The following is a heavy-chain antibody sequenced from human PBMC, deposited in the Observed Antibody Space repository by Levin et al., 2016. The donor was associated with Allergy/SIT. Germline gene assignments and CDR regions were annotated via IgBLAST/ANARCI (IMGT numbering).Heavy chain of an antibody. V-gene: IGHV3-23*01. Sequence: GGSLRLSCGASGFTFSNYAMTWVRQAPGKGLEWVSSISGSGAVKYYADSVEGRLAISRDKSTNMVYLQMNRLRAEDTAIYYCAKASQYTYGSILAVLDYWGQGSLVTVSS. CDR3: AKASQYTYGSILAVLDY. D-gene: IGHD5-18*01. J-gene: IGHJ4*02. CDR2: ISGSGAVK. CDR1: GFTFSNYA.